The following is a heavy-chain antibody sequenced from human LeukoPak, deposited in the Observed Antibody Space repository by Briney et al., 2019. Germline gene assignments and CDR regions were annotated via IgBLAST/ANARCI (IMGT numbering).Heavy chain of an antibody. CDR2: IYYSGST. V-gene: IGHV4-59*01. CDR1: AGSISSYY. J-gene: IGHJ4*02. CDR3: ARGLARGYSYGHFDY. Sequence: SETLSPACTLAAGSISSYYWSWIRQPPGKGLEWIGYIYYSGSTNINPSLKSRVTISVDTSKNQFSLKLSSVTAADTAVYYCARGLARGYSYGHFDYWGQGTLVTVSS. D-gene: IGHD5-18*01.